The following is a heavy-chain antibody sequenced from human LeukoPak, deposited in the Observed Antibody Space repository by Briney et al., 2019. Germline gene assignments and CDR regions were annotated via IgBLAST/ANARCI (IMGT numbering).Heavy chain of an antibody. CDR1: GGSFSGYY. J-gene: IGHJ4*02. CDR3: ARVGIQGYFDY. CDR2: IYYSGST. V-gene: IGHV4-34*01. D-gene: IGHD7-27*01. Sequence: PSETLSLTCAVYGGSFSGYYWSWIRQPPGKGLEWIGSIYYSGSTYYNPSLKSRVTISVDTSKNQFSLKLSSVTAADTAVYYCARVGIQGYFDYWGQGTLVTVSS.